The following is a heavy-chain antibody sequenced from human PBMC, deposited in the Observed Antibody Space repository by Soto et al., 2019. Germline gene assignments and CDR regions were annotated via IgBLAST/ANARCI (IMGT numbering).Heavy chain of an antibody. J-gene: IGHJ3*01. Sequence: NPSETLSLTCTVSGGSISSGGYYWSWIRQHPGKGLEWIGYIYYSGSAYYNPSLKSRVTMSVDTSRSQLSLKLTSVTAADTAIYYCARGIYYDGGKAFDVWGQGTMVTVSS. D-gene: IGHD3-3*01. V-gene: IGHV4-31*03. CDR1: GGSISSGGYY. CDR3: ARGIYYDGGKAFDV. CDR2: IYYSGSA.